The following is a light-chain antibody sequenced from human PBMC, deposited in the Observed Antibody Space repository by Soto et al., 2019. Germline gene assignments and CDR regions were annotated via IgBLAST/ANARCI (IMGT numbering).Light chain of an antibody. CDR3: QQFNNYGLT. V-gene: IGKV1D-13*01. J-gene: IGKJ4*01. CDR1: QGISSA. Sequence: AIQLIQSPSSLSASVGDRVTITCRASQGISSALAWYQQKPGKAPKLLIYDASRLESGVPSRFSGSGSGTDFTLTISSLQPEDFATYYCQQFNNYGLTFGAGTKVEIK. CDR2: DAS.